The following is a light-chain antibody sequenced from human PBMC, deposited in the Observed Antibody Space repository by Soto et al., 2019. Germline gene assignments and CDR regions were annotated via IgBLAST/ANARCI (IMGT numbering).Light chain of an antibody. Sequence: DIQMTQSPSSLSASVGDRVTITCQASQDFSKYLNWYQQKPGKAPQLLIYDAFNLETGVPSRLSGSGSGTDFTFTISSLQPEDIATYYCQQYDTLPLAFGQGTRLEIK. CDR2: DAF. CDR3: QQYDTLPLA. J-gene: IGKJ5*01. V-gene: IGKV1-33*01. CDR1: QDFSKY.